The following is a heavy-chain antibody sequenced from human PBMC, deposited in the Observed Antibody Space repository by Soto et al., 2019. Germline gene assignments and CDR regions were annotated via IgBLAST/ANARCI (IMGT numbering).Heavy chain of an antibody. CDR2: ISGSGGST. D-gene: IGHD3-3*01. CDR1: GFTFSSYA. CDR3: AKEILRFYESD. Sequence: EVQLLESGGGLVQPGGSLRLSCAASGFTFSSYAMSWVRQAPGKGLEWVSAISGSGGSTYYADSVKGRFTISRDNSKNTLYLQMSSLRAENMAVYYCAKEILRFYESDWGQGTLVTVSS. J-gene: IGHJ4*02. V-gene: IGHV3-23*01.